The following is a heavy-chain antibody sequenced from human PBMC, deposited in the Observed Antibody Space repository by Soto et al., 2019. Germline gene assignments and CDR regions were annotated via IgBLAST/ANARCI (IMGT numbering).Heavy chain of an antibody. Sequence: ASVKVSCKASGYTFTSYDINWVRQATGQGLEWMGWMNPNSGNTGYAQKFQGRVTMTRNTSISTAYMELSSLRSEDTAVYYCAREYDEVWSGGYYYYMDVWGKGTTVTVAS. CDR1: GYTFTSYD. CDR2: MNPNSGNT. D-gene: IGHD3-3*01. J-gene: IGHJ6*03. V-gene: IGHV1-8*01. CDR3: AREYDEVWSGGYYYYMDV.